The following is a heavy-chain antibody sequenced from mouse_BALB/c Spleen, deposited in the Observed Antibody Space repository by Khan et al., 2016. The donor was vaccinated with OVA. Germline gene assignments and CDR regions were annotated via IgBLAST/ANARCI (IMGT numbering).Heavy chain of an antibody. V-gene: IGHV14-3*02. CDR1: GFTFTDSY. CDR3: ATLSGNPFAY. Sequence: VQLQQSGAELVKPGASVKLSCSASGFTFTDSYIHWVKQRPEQGLEWIGRIDPPNDDSKYGPKFQDKATLTADTSSNTVYLQLSSLTSEDTAVYYCATLSGNPFAYWGQGTLVSVSA. CDR2: IDPPNDDS. D-gene: IGHD2-1*01. J-gene: IGHJ3*01.